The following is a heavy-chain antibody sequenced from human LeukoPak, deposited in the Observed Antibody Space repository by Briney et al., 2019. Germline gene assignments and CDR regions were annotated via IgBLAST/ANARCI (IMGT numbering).Heavy chain of an antibody. J-gene: IGHJ4*02. CDR3: ARALYSGYSSSWYDY. Sequence: GGSLRLSCAASGFTFSSYAMHWVRQAPGKGLEWVAVIPYDGSNKYYADSVKGRFTISRDNSKNTLYLQMNSLRAEDTAVYYCARALYSGYSSSWYDYWGQGTLVTVSS. CDR1: GFTFSSYA. CDR2: IPYDGSNK. D-gene: IGHD6-13*01. V-gene: IGHV3-30-3*01.